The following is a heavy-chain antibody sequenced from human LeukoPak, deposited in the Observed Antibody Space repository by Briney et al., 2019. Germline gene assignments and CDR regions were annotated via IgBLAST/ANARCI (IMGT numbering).Heavy chain of an antibody. V-gene: IGHV1-46*01. CDR1: GYTFTSYY. CDR2: INPSGGST. D-gene: IGHD6-13*01. Sequence: ASRKLSCTASGYTFTSYYMHWMRQATGHGLERRGIINPSGGSTSYAQTSQRRVTMNRDTSTSTVYMELSSLRSEYTAVYYCARGSSSWYVEDFDYWGQGTMVTVSS. CDR3: ARGSSSWYVEDFDY. J-gene: IGHJ4*02.